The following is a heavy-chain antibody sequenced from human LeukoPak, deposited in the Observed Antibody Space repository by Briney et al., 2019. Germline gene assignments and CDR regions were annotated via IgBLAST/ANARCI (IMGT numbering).Heavy chain of an antibody. CDR1: GFSFSSRN. J-gene: IGHJ4*02. D-gene: IGHD1-26*01. CDR2: ISASTSSI. V-gene: IGHV3-21*04. CDR3: AREGWEELGHYF. Sequence: GGSLRLSCAASGFSFSSRNMNWVRQAPGKGLEWVSYISASTSSIYYADSVKGRFIISRDISQNTVYLEMNSLRAEDAAVYYCAREGWEELGHYFWGQGTVVTVSS.